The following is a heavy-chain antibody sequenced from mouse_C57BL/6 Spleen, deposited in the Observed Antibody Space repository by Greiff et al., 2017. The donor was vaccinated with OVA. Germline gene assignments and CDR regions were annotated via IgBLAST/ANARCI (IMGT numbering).Heavy chain of an antibody. V-gene: IGHV1-42*01. CDR1: GYSFTGYY. J-gene: IGHJ4*01. CDR2: INPSTGGT. Sequence: VQLQQSGPELVKPGASVKISCKASGYSFTGYYMNWVKQSPEKSLEWIGEINPSTGGTTYNQKFKAKATLTVDKSSSKAYMQLESLTSEDSAVYYRARTLKYYYAMDYWSQGTSDTVSS. CDR3: ARTLKYYYAMDY.